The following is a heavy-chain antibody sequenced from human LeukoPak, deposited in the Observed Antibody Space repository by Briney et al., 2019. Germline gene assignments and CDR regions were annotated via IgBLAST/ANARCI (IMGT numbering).Heavy chain of an antibody. Sequence: GASVKVSCKASGYTFTSYGISWVRQAPGQGLEWMGWISAYNGNTNYAQKLQGRVTMTTDTSTSTAYMELSSLRSEDTAVYYCARAINYYGPGSYHYFDYWGQGTLVTVSS. D-gene: IGHD3-10*01. V-gene: IGHV1-18*01. CDR3: ARAINYYGPGSYHYFDY. CDR1: GYTFTSYG. J-gene: IGHJ4*02. CDR2: ISAYNGNT.